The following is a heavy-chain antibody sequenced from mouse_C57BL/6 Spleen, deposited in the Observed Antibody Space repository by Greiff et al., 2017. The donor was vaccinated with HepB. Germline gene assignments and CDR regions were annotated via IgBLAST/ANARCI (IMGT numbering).Heavy chain of an antibody. J-gene: IGHJ4*01. D-gene: IGHD3-2*02. Sequence: QVHVKQSGAELVKPGASVKMSCKASGYTFTSYWITWVKQRPGQGLEWIGDIYPGSGSTNYNEKFKSKATLTVDTSSSTAYMQLSSLTSEDSAVYYCAREGTAQGRGYYYAMDYWGQGTSVTVSS. CDR1: GYTFTSYW. V-gene: IGHV1-55*01. CDR2: IYPGSGST. CDR3: AREGTAQGRGYYYAMDY.